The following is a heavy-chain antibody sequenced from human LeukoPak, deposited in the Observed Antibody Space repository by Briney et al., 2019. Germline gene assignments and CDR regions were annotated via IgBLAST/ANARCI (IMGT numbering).Heavy chain of an antibody. CDR2: ISGSGGST. J-gene: IGHJ5*02. CDR1: GFTFSNYA. D-gene: IGHD3-10*01. V-gene: IGHV3-23*01. Sequence: PGGSPRLSCAASGFTFSNYAMSWVRQAPGKGLEWVSAISGSGGSTYYADSVKGRFTVSRDNSKNTLYLQMNSLRAEDTAVYYCASSRGVRGVISWFDPWGQGTLVTVSS. CDR3: ASSRGVRGVISWFDP.